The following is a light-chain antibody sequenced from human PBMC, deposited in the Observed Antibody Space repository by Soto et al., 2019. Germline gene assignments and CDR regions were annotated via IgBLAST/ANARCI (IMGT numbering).Light chain of an antibody. CDR2: DAS. V-gene: IGKV3-11*01. Sequence: EIVLTQSPGTLSLSPGERATLYCRASQSISNYLAWYQQKPGQAPRLLIYDASNRATGIPARFTGAGSGTDFSLTISSLEPEDFALYYCQQYGSSPPTFGQGTKVEIK. CDR1: QSISNY. CDR3: QQYGSSPPT. J-gene: IGKJ1*01.